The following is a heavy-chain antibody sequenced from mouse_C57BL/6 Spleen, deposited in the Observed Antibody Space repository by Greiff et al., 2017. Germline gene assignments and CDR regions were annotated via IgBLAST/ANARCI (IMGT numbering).Heavy chain of an antibody. J-gene: IGHJ2*01. CDR1: GYTFTDYE. CDR3: TRLTTVDPFDY. D-gene: IGHD1-1*01. V-gene: IGHV1-15*01. Sequence: QVQLQQSGAELVRPGASVTLSCKASGYTFTDYEMHWVKQTPVHGLEWIGAIDPETGGTAYNQKFKGKAILTADKSSSTAYMELRSLTSEDSAVYYCTRLTTVDPFDYWGQGTTLTVSS. CDR2: IDPETGGT.